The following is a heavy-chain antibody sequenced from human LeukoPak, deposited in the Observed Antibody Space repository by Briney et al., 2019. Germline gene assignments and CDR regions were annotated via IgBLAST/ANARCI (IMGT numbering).Heavy chain of an antibody. D-gene: IGHD3-3*01. CDR2: IYYSGST. Sequence: SETLSLTCTVSGGSISSYYWGWIRQPPGKGLEWIGYIYYSGSTNYNPSLKSRVTISVDTSKNQFSLKLSSVTAADTTVYYCAGMVFDFWSGYYFFDYWGQGTLVTVSS. CDR1: GGSISSYY. CDR3: AGMVFDFWSGYYFFDY. V-gene: IGHV4-59*01. J-gene: IGHJ4*02.